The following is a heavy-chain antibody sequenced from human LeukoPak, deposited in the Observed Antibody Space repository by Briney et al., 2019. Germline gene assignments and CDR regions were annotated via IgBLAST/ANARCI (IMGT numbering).Heavy chain of an antibody. V-gene: IGHV3-30*02. J-gene: IGHJ3*02. CDR2: IRYDGSNK. CDR3: AKLNSGLYEHDAFDI. D-gene: IGHD6-19*01. Sequence: GGSLRLSCAASGFTFSGYVMHWVRQAPGKGREWVAFIRYDGSNKYYADSVKGRFTISRDNSKNTLYLQMNSQRAEDTAVYYCAKLNSGLYEHDAFDIWGQGTMVTVSS. CDR1: GFTFSGYV.